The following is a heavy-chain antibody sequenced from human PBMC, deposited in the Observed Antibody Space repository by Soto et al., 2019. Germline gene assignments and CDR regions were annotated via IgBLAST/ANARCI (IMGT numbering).Heavy chain of an antibody. CDR1: GFTFSTYA. CDR2: IPFDGSNK. Sequence: GGSLRLSCAASGFTFSTYALHWVRQAPGKGLEWVAVIPFDGSNKYYADSVKGRFTISRDNSKNTLFLQMNSLRAEDTAVYYCARVLGGGNWVIDSWGQGTRVTVSS. V-gene: IGHV3-30-3*01. CDR3: ARVLGGGNWVIDS. D-gene: IGHD2-15*01. J-gene: IGHJ4*02.